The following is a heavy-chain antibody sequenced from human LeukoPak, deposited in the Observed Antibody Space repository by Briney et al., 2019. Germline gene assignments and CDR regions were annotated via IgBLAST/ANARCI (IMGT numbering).Heavy chain of an antibody. J-gene: IGHJ4*02. Sequence: GGSLRLSCVASGFSFNNHEMNWVRQAPGKGLEWVSYISSGGGSIYYADSVKGRFTISRDNAKYSLYLQMNSLRGEDTAAYYCARVSTNTWYNFDYWGQGILVTVSS. CDR3: ARVSTNTWYNFDY. V-gene: IGHV3-48*03. CDR2: ISSGGGSI. CDR1: GFSFNNHE. D-gene: IGHD2-2*01.